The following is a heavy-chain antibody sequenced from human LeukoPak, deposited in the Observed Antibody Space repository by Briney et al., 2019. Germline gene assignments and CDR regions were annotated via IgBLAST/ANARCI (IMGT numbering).Heavy chain of an antibody. J-gene: IGHJ3*02. CDR2: IKQDGSEE. V-gene: IGHV3-7*01. Sequence: GGSLRLSCAASGFTFSRHWVSWVRQAPGMGLEWVANIKQDGSEEYFVDSVNGRFTISRDNAMNSLFLQMNNLRAEDTAVYYCARDRPGTYYYASGICAFEIWGQGTMVTVSS. CDR3: ARDRPGTYYYASGICAFEI. CDR1: GFTFSRHW. D-gene: IGHD3-10*01.